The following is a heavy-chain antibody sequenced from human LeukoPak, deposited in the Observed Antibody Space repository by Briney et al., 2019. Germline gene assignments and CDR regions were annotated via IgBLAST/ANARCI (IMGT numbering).Heavy chain of an antibody. J-gene: IGHJ3*02. CDR2: ISSNGGST. D-gene: IGHD6-19*01. CDR1: GFTFSSYA. CDR3: ARDSQAVAGGGAFDI. Sequence: GGSLRLSCAASGFTFSSYAMHWVRQAPGKGLEYVSAISSNGGSTYYANSVKGRFTISRDNSKNTLYLQMGSLRAEDMAVYYCARDSQAVAGGGAFDIWGQGTMVTVSS. V-gene: IGHV3-64*01.